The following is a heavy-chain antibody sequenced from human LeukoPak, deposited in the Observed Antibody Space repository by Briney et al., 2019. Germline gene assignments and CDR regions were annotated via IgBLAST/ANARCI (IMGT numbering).Heavy chain of an antibody. Sequence: GGSLRLSCAASGFTFSSYCMNWVRQAPGKGLEWVSSISSSSSYIYYADSVKGRFTISRDNAKNSLYLQMNSLRAEDTAVYYCARDFWEGATPLGYWGQGTLVTVSS. J-gene: IGHJ4*02. D-gene: IGHD1-26*01. V-gene: IGHV3-21*01. CDR1: GFTFSSYC. CDR2: ISSSSSYI. CDR3: ARDFWEGATPLGY.